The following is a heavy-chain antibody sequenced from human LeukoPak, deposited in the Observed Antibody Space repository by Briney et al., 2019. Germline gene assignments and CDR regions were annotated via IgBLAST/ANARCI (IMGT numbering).Heavy chain of an antibody. CDR2: IYYSGST. CDR1: GGSISSSSYY. V-gene: IGHV4-39*01. J-gene: IGHJ4*02. Sequence: SETLSLTCIVSGGSISSSSYYWGWIRQPPGKGLEWIGSIYYSGSTYYNPSLKSRVTISVDTSKNQFSLKLSSVTAADTAVYYCASSVEDDYGDYVIDYWGQGTLVTVSS. CDR3: ASSVEDDYGDYVIDY. D-gene: IGHD4-17*01.